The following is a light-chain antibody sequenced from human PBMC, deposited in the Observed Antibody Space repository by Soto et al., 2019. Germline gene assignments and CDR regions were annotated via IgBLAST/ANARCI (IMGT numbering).Light chain of an antibody. CDR3: CSYAGSSTVYV. J-gene: IGLJ1*01. Sequence: QSALTQPASVSGSPGQSITISCTGTSSDVGTYNLVSWYQHHPGKAPKLMICDVTKRPSGVSNRFSGSKSGNTASLTISGLQAEDEADYYCCSYAGSSTVYVFGTGTKVTVL. CDR2: DVT. V-gene: IGLV2-23*02. CDR1: SSDVGTYNL.